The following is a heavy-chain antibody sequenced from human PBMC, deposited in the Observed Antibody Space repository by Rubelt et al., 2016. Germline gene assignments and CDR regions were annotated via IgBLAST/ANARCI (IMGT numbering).Heavy chain of an antibody. V-gene: IGHV1-69*09. Sequence: QVQLVQSGAEVKKPGSSVKVSCKASGGTFSSYAISWVRQAPGQGLEWMGRIIPILGIANYAPKFQGRVTITADKSTSTAYMELSSLRSEDTAVYYCARVLPGLHFDYWGQGTLVTVSS. CDR1: GGTFSSYA. CDR3: ARVLPGLHFDY. CDR2: IIPILGIA. J-gene: IGHJ4*02.